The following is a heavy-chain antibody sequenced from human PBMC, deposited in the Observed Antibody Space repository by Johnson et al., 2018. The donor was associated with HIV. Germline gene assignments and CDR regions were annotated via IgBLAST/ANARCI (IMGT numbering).Heavy chain of an antibody. D-gene: IGHD6-13*01. CDR3: ANNLQPLATKDAFDI. V-gene: IGHV3-30*18. Sequence: QVQLVESGGGVVQPGRSLRLSCAASGFTFSSYGMHWVRQAPGKGLEWVAVISYDGSNKYYADSVKGRFTISRDNSKNTLYLQMNSLRAEDTAVYYCANNLQPLATKDAFDIWGQGTMVTVSS. CDR2: ISYDGSNK. J-gene: IGHJ3*02. CDR1: GFTFSSYG.